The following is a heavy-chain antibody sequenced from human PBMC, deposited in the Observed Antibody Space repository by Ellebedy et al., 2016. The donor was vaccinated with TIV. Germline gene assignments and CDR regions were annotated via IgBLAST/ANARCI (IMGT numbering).Heavy chain of an antibody. V-gene: IGHV4-59*01. CDR1: GGSISSYY. Sequence: MPSETLSLTCTVSGGSISSYYWSWIRQPPGKGLEWIGYIYYIGSTNYNPSLKSRVTIAVDTSKKQISLKLSSVTAADTAVYYFARSSGWDRFDYWGQGTLVTVSS. CDR3: ARSSGWDRFDY. D-gene: IGHD6-19*01. J-gene: IGHJ4*02. CDR2: IYYIGST.